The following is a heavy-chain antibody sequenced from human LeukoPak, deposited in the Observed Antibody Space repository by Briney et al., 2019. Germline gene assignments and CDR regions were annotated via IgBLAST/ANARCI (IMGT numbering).Heavy chain of an antibody. J-gene: IGHJ3*02. CDR3: AKVITGAPPWRGAFDI. D-gene: IGHD1-20*01. CDR2: IGGSGVST. Sequence: GGSLRLSCAASGFTFSAYAMSWVRQAPGKGLEWVSFIGGSGVSTWYADSVKGRFTFSRDNSKNTLSLQMNSLRAEDTAIYYCAKVITGAPPWRGAFDIWSQGTMVAVSS. V-gene: IGHV3-23*01. CDR1: GFTFSAYA.